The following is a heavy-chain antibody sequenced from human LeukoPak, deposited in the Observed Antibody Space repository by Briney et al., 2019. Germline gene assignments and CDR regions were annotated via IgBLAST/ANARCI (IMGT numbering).Heavy chain of an antibody. CDR2: IIPIFGTA. CDR3: ARERVCGGDCGGYWYFDL. CDR1: GDTFSSYA. J-gene: IGHJ2*01. V-gene: IGHV1-69*13. D-gene: IGHD2-21*02. Sequence: SVKVSCKASGDTFSSYAISWVRQAPGQGLEWMGGIIPIFGTANYAQKFQGRVTITADESTSTAYMELSSLRSEDTAVYYCARERVCGGDCGGYWYFDLWGRGTLVTVSS.